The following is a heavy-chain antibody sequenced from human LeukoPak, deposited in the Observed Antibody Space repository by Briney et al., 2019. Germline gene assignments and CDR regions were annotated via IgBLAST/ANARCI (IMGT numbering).Heavy chain of an antibody. V-gene: IGHV4-59*01. D-gene: IGHD3-10*01. CDR2: IYYSGST. Sequence: PSETLPLTCTVSGGSISSYYWSWIRQPPGKGLEWIGYIYYSGSTNYNPSLKSRVTISVDTSKNQFSLKLSSVTAADTAVYYCARTYGSGSYYWGYWGQGTLVTVSS. CDR3: ARTYGSGSYYWGY. J-gene: IGHJ4*02. CDR1: GGSISSYY.